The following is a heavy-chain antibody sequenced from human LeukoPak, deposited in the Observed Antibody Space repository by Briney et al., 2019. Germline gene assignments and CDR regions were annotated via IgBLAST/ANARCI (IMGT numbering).Heavy chain of an antibody. Sequence: GGSLRLSCAASGFTVSSNYMSWVRQAPGKGLEWVANMKQDGSEKYYVDSVKGRFTISRDNAKNSLYLEMNSLRAEDTAMYYCARDRRDGYNVLDYWGQGTLVTVSS. J-gene: IGHJ4*02. V-gene: IGHV3-7*01. D-gene: IGHD5-24*01. CDR3: ARDRRDGYNVLDY. CDR1: GFTVSSNY. CDR2: MKQDGSEK.